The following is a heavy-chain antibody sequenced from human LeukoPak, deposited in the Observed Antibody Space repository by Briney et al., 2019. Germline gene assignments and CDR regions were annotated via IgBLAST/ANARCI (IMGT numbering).Heavy chain of an antibody. Sequence: GASVKVSCKVSGYTLTELSMHWVRQAPGKGLEWMGGFDPEDGETIYAQKLQGRVTMTTDTSTSTAYMELRSLRSDDTAVYYCARWGVGATDYWGQGTLVTVSS. CDR2: FDPEDGET. CDR3: ARWGVGATDY. CDR1: GYTLTELS. V-gene: IGHV1-24*01. J-gene: IGHJ4*02. D-gene: IGHD1-26*01.